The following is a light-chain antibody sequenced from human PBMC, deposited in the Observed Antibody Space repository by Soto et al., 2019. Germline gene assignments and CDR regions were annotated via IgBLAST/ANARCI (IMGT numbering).Light chain of an antibody. CDR3: SSYACSSFPVA. CDR1: SRDVGGYNF. V-gene: IGLV2-8*01. J-gene: IGLJ2*01. CDR2: DVT. Sequence: QSVLTQPPSASGSPGQSVTISCTGASRDVGGYNFVSWYQQHPGKAPKLMIYDVTKRPSGVPDRFSGSKSGNTASLTVSGLQVDDEADYYCSSYACSSFPVAFGGGTKLTVL.